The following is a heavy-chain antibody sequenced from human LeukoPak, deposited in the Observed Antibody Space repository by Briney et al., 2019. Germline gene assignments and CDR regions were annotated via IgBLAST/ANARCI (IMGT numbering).Heavy chain of an antibody. CDR2: IGGSGSNT. V-gene: IGHV3-23*01. CDR3: ANVAFYYTSGTYI. CDR1: GFTFSSYA. Sequence: PGGSLRLSCAASGFTFSSYAMSWVRQAPGKGLEWVSSIGGSGSNTYYADSVKGRFTISRDNSKNTLYLQMNSLRDEDTAKYYCANVAFYYTSGTYIWGQGTLVTVSS. J-gene: IGHJ4*02. D-gene: IGHD3-10*01.